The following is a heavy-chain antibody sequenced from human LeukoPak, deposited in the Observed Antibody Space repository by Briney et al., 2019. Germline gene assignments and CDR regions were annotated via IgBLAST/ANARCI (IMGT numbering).Heavy chain of an antibody. Sequence: GGSLRLSCAASGFTFSSYAMSWVRQAPGKGLEWVSAISGSGGSTYYADSVKGRFTISRDNSKNTLYLQMNSLRAEDTAVYYCAKEAYYYDTRGGYYFDYWGQGTLVTVSS. D-gene: IGHD3-22*01. CDR3: AKEAYYYDTRGGYYFDY. CDR2: ISGSGGST. J-gene: IGHJ4*02. CDR1: GFTFSSYA. V-gene: IGHV3-23*01.